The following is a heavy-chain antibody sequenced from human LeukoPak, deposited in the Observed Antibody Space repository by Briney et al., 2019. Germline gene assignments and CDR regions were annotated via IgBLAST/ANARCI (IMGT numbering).Heavy chain of an antibody. V-gene: IGHV3-30*18. D-gene: IGHD6-13*01. CDR1: GFTFNTYG. Sequence: GGSLRLSCAASGFTFNTYGMHWVRQAPGKGLEWVTVISYDGSDKYYADSVKGRFTISRDNSKNTLYLQMDSLRAEDTAVYYCAKQGSAGSSLYWFDPWGQGTLFTVPS. CDR2: ISYDGSDK. CDR3: AKQGSAGSSLYWFDP. J-gene: IGHJ5*02.